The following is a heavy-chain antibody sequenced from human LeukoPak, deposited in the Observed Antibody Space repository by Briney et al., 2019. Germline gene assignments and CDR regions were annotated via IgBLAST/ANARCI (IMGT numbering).Heavy chain of an antibody. D-gene: IGHD6-13*01. J-gene: IGHJ4*02. Sequence: GGSLRLSCAASGFTFSNFWMMWVRRTPEKGLEWVASIMPDGSERYYVDSVKGRFTISRDSAKKSLYLQMESLRADDTAVYYCARSSSWSFYDWGQGTLVTVSS. CDR1: GFTFSNFW. CDR2: IMPDGSER. CDR3: ARSSSWSFYD. V-gene: IGHV3-7*05.